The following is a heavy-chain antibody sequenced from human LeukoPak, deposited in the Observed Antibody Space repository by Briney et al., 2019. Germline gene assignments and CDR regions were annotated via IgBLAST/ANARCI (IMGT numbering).Heavy chain of an antibody. D-gene: IGHD3-3*01. Sequence: PGGSLRLSCAASGFTFSSYSMNWVRQAPGKGLEWLSYIGGSSKTIYYADSVKGRFTISRDNVKNSLYLQMNSLRDEDTAVYYCARGYHDARGYWGQGTLVTVSS. CDR1: GFTFSSYS. J-gene: IGHJ4*02. CDR3: ARGYHDARGY. V-gene: IGHV3-48*02. CDR2: IGGSSKTI.